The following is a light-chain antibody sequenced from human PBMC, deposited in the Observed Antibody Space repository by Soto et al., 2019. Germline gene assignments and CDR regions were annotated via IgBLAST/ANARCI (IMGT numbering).Light chain of an antibody. V-gene: IGLV2-23*02. J-gene: IGLJ1*01. CDR1: ISDVGTYNL. CDR2: EVS. CDR3: CSYAGGRTGV. Sequence: QSALTQPASVSGSPGQSVTISCTGTISDVGTYNLVSWFQQPPGKAPKLMIFEVSERPSGVSSRFSGSKSGNAASLTISGLQAEDEADYYCCSYAGGRTGVFGTGTKLTVL.